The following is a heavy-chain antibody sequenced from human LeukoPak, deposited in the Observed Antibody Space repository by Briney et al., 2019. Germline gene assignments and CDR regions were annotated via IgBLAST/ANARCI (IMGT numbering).Heavy chain of an antibody. V-gene: IGHV3-7*05. J-gene: IGHJ4*02. CDR2: IKHDGSEK. CDR1: GFTFSTDC. CDR3: AINARILGY. D-gene: IGHD2/OR15-2a*01. Sequence: GGSLRLSCAASGFTFSTDCISWVRQAPGKGLEWVANIKHDGSEKNYVDSVRGRFTISRDNAKNSLYLQMDSLRAEDTAVYYCAINARILGYWRQGILVTVSS.